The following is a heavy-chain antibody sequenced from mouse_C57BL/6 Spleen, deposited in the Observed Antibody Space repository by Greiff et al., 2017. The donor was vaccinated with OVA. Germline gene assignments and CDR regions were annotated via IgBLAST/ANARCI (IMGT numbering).Heavy chain of an antibody. J-gene: IGHJ1*03. CDR1: GYAFSSSW. D-gene: IGHD1-1*01. CDR3: ADYYGSRGCLDV. Sequence: VHLVESGPELVKPGASVKISCKASGYAFSSSWMHWVKQRPGQGLEWIGRIYPGDGDTNYNGKFKGKATLTADKSSSTAYMQLSSLTSEDSAVYYCADYYGSRGCLDVWGTGTTVTVSA. V-gene: IGHV1-82*01. CDR2: IYPGDGDT.